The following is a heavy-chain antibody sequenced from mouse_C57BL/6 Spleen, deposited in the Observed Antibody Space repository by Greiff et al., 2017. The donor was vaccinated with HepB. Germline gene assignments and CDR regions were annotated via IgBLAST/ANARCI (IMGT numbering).Heavy chain of an antibody. CDR1: GFTFSDAW. CDR3: TRDGNYDAMDY. CDR2: IRNKANNHAT. J-gene: IGHJ4*01. V-gene: IGHV6-6*01. D-gene: IGHD2-1*01. Sequence: EVKLMESGGGLVQPGGSMKLSCAASGFTFSDAWMDWVRQSPEKGLEWVAEIRNKANNHATYYAESVKGRFTISRDDSKSSVYLQMNSLRAEDTGIYYCTRDGNYDAMDYWGQGTSGTVSS.